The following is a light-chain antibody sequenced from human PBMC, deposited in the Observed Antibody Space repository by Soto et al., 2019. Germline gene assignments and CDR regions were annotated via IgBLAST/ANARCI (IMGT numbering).Light chain of an antibody. CDR3: QQYGSSGT. CDR2: DAS. V-gene: IGKV3-15*01. J-gene: IGKJ1*01. Sequence: EIVMTQSPATLSVSPGERATLSCRASQRVSRNLAWYQQKPGQAPRLLIYDASTRATGIPARFSGSGSETDSTLTISRLEPEDFAVYYCQQYGSSGTFGQGTKV. CDR1: QRVSRN.